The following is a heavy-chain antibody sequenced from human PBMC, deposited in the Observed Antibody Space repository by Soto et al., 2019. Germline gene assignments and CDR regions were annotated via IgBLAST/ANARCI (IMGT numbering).Heavy chain of an antibody. CDR2: IYPGDSDT. Sequence: GESLKISCKGSGYSFTSYWIGWVRQMPGKGLECMGIIYPGDSDTRYSPSFQGQVTISADKSISTAYLQWSSLKASDTAMYYCETQTEYSISSGDFWGQGTLVTVSS. CDR3: ETQTEYSISSGDF. CDR1: GYSFTSYW. D-gene: IGHD6-6*01. J-gene: IGHJ4*02. V-gene: IGHV5-51*01.